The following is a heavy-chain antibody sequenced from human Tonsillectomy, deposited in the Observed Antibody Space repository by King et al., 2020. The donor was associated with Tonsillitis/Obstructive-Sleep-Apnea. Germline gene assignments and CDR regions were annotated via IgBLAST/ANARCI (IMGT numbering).Heavy chain of an antibody. J-gene: IGHJ3*02. Sequence: VQLVESGGGVVQPGRSLRLSCAASGFTFSSYGMHWVRQAPGKGLEWVAVISYDGSNKYYADSVKGRFTISSDNSKNTLYLQMNSLRAEDTAVYYCAKDLGYCSSTSCSRGDAFDIWGQGTMVTVSS. CDR2: ISYDGSNK. D-gene: IGHD2-2*01. CDR3: AKDLGYCSSTSCSRGDAFDI. V-gene: IGHV3-30*18. CDR1: GFTFSSYG.